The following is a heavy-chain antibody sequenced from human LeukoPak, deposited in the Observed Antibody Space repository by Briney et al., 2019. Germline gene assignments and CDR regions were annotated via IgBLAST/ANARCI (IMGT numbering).Heavy chain of an antibody. Sequence: GGSVRLSCAASGFAFSRYSMNWVRQAPGKGLEWVSSISSSSSYIYYADSVKGRFTISRDNAKNSLYLQMNSLRAEDTAVYYCARAGTTIHLFDYWGQGTLVTVSS. CDR1: GFAFSRYS. V-gene: IGHV3-21*01. CDR2: ISSSSSYI. CDR3: ARAGTTIHLFDY. J-gene: IGHJ4*02. D-gene: IGHD1-1*01.